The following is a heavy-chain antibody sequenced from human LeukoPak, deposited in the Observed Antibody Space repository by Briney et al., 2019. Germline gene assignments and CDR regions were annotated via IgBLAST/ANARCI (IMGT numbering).Heavy chain of an antibody. D-gene: IGHD2-15*01. V-gene: IGHV3-21*01. CDR3: ARDRLRSGDDY. CDR2: ISSSSYI. Sequence: GGSLRLSCAASGFTFSSYSMNWVRQAPGKGLEWVSSISSSSYIYYADSVKGRFTISRDNAKNSLYLQMNSLRAEDTAVYYCARDRLRSGDDYWGQGTLVTVSS. J-gene: IGHJ4*02. CDR1: GFTFSSYS.